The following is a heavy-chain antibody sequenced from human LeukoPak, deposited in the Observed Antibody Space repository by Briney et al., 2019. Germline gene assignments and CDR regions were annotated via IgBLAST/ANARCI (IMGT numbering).Heavy chain of an antibody. Sequence: PGGSLRLSCIVSGLVFNDAWMSWVRQTPGKGLEWVAVMSYDGSNKYYAGSVKGRFTISRDNSKNTLYLQMTSLRVEDTAVYYCAKGDSGYDFPPYYYYHMDVWGQGTTVTVSS. V-gene: IGHV3-30*18. CDR1: GLVFNDAW. J-gene: IGHJ6*02. D-gene: IGHD5-12*01. CDR2: MSYDGSNK. CDR3: AKGDSGYDFPPYYYYHMDV.